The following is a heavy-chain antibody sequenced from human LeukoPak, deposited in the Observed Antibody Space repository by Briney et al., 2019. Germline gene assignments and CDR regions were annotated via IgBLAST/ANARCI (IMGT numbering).Heavy chain of an antibody. CDR2: IYYSGST. CDR1: GGSISSYY. J-gene: IGHJ4*02. CDR3: AXXXXXXXDYVWGSYDY. V-gene: IGHV4-59*01. Sequence: SETLSLTCTVSGGSISSYYWSWIRQPPGKGLEWIGYIYYSGSTNYNPSLKSRVTISVDTSKNQFSLKLSSVTAADTAVYYCAXXXXXXXDYVWGSYDYWGQGTLVTVSS. D-gene: IGHD3-16*01.